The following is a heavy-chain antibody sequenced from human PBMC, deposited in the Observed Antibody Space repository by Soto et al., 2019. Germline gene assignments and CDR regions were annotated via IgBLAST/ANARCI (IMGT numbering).Heavy chain of an antibody. V-gene: IGHV3-64*01. D-gene: IGHD2-2*01. CDR3: ARDRVPQLGYYGMDV. Sequence: GGSLRLSCAASGFTFSSYAMHWVRQAPGKGLEYVSAISSNGGSTYYANSVKGRFTISRDNAKNTLYLQMNSLRAEDMAVYFCARDRVPQLGYYGMDVWGQGTTVTVSS. CDR1: GFTFSSYA. CDR2: ISSNGGST. J-gene: IGHJ6*02.